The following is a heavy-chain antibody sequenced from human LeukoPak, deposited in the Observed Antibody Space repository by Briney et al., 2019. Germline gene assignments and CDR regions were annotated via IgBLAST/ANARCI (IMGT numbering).Heavy chain of an antibody. CDR1: GGSISSSSYY. J-gene: IGHJ4*02. D-gene: IGHD3-10*01. CDR2: IYYSGST. V-gene: IGHV4-39*07. CDR3: ARETMVRGVTPDY. Sequence: PSETLSLTCTVSGGSISSSSYYWGWIRQPPGKGLEWIGSIYYSGSTYYNPSLKSRVTISVDTSKNQFSLKLSSVTAADTAVYYCARETMVRGVTPDYWGQGTLVTVSS.